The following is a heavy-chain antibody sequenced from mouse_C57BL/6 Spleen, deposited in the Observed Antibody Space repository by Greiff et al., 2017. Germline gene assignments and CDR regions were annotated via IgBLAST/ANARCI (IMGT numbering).Heavy chain of an antibody. J-gene: IGHJ4*01. V-gene: IGHV5-16*01. Sequence: EVQRVESEGGLVQPGSSMKLSCTASGFTFSDYYMAWVRQVPEKGLEWVANINYDGSSTYYLDSLKSRFIISRDNAKNILYLQMSSLKSEDTATYYCARGMDYYGSSYYAMDYWGQGTSVTVSS. D-gene: IGHD1-1*01. CDR1: GFTFSDYY. CDR3: ARGMDYYGSSYYAMDY. CDR2: INYDGSST.